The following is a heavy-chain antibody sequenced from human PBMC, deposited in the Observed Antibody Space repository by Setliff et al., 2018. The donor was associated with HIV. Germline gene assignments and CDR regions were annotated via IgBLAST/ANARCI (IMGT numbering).Heavy chain of an antibody. CDR1: GGSFSAYH. CDR3: ARGRDYTGSWFRPFYLDF. V-gene: IGHV4-34*01. D-gene: IGHD3-3*01. CDR2: INHSGST. Sequence: PSETLSLTCAVYGGSFSAYHWSWIRQTPGKGLEWLGEINHSGSTAYNLALESRVSMSIDTSKNQFSLKLTSVTAADTAIYYCARGRDYTGSWFRPFYLDFWCHGNLVT. J-gene: IGHJ4*01.